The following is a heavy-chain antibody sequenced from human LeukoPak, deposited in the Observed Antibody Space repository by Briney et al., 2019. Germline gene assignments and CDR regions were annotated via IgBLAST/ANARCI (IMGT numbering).Heavy chain of an antibody. CDR1: GFTFTSYW. Sequence: GGSLRLSCAASGFTFTSYWMSWVRQAPGKGLEWVANINQAGSEKYYVDSAKGRFTISRDNAKNSLYLQMSSLRAEDTAVFYCARAPFHGGYDFWSGPWGMDVWGRGTTVTVSS. CDR2: INQAGSEK. J-gene: IGHJ6*02. D-gene: IGHD3-3*01. CDR3: ARAPFHGGYDFWSGPWGMDV. V-gene: IGHV3-7*01.